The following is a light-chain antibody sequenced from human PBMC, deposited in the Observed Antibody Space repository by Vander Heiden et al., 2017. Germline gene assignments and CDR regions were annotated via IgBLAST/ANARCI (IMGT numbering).Light chain of an antibody. CDR1: SSDFGCYNY. J-gene: IGLJ1*01. CDR2: EVS. Sequence: QSALTQPASVSGSPGQSITISCTGTSSDFGCYNYVSWYQQHPGNAPKLIIYEVSIRPSGVSNRFTGSKSGNTASPTISGLQAEDEADYYCSSYTISSTLVFGTGTKFTVL. CDR3: SSYTISSTLV. V-gene: IGLV2-14*01.